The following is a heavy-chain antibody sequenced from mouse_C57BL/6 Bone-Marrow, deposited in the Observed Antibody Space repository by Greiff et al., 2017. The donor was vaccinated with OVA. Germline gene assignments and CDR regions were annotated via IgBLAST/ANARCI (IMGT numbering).Heavy chain of an antibody. CDR3: ARRYCSSYGGFAY. V-gene: IGHV1-54*01. Sequence: QVQLKESGAELVRPGASVKLSCKASGYAFTNYLIEWVKQRPGQGLEWIGVINPGSGGTNYNEKFKGKATLTEDKSSSTAYLQLSSLTSEDSAVYVCARRYCSSYGGFAYWGQGTLVTVSA. J-gene: IGHJ3*01. CDR1: GYAFTNYL. D-gene: IGHD1-1*01. CDR2: INPGSGGT.